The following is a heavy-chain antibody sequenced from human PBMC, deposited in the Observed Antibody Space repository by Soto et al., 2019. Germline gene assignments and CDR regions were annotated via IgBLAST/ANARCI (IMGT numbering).Heavy chain of an antibody. J-gene: IGHJ6*02. D-gene: IGHD2-2*02. CDR1: GFTFSTYS. CDR2: ISSRSDI. Sequence: GGSLRLSCVGSGFTFSTYSIHWVRQAPGKGLEWVSSISSRSDIYYANSVKGRFTISRDNAKNSVSLQMNSLRAEDTAVYYCAREYTAWPLAYGLDVWGQGTTVTVSS. CDR3: AREYTAWPLAYGLDV. V-gene: IGHV3-21*01.